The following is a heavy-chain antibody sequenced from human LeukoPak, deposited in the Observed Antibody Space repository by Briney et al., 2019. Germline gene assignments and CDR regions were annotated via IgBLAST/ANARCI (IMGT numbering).Heavy chain of an antibody. V-gene: IGHV3-53*01. J-gene: IGHJ5*02. CDR1: GFIVSGYY. CDR3: VRGRGSYGWFDP. Sequence: PGGSLRLSCAASGFIVSGYYMTWVRQAPGKGLEWVSIIYSGGTTYYADSVKGRFTISRDDAKNTVDLQMNSLRGEDTAVYYCVRGRGSYGWFDPWGQGTLVTVSS. CDR2: IYSGGTT. D-gene: IGHD3-10*01.